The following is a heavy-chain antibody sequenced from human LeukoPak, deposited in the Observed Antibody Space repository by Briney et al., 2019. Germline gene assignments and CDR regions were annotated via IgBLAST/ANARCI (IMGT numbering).Heavy chain of an antibody. V-gene: IGHV3-30*18. D-gene: IGHD1-26*01. CDR1: GFTFSSYG. Sequence: GRSLRLSCAASGFTFSSYGMHWVRQAPGKGLEWVAVISYDGSNKYYADSVKGRFTISRDNSKNTLYLQMNSLRAEDTAVYYCAKDLLSGSQFTDGDWGQGTLVTVSS. CDR2: ISYDGSNK. J-gene: IGHJ4*02. CDR3: AKDLLSGSQFTDGD.